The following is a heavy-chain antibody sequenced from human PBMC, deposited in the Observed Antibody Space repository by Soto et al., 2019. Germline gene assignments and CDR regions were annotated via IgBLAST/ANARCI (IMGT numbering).Heavy chain of an antibody. Sequence: SETLSLTGAVSGGSIIRSDWWSGVRQPPGKGLEWIGEIYHSVSTNYNPSLKSLVTISVDKSKNQFSLKLSSVTAADTAVYYCDMGLYRYGYKWFDLWGQATLVAVSS. J-gene: IGHJ5*02. CDR1: GGSIIRSDW. CDR3: DMGLYRYGYKWFDL. CDR2: IYHSVST. D-gene: IGHD5-18*01. V-gene: IGHV4-4*02.